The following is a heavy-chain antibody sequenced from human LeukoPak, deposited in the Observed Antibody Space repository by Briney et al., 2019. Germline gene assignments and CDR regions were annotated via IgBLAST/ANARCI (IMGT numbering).Heavy chain of an antibody. D-gene: IGHD6-13*01. CDR1: GFTFSSYA. CDR2: IYSDGTT. V-gene: IGHV3-NL1*01. J-gene: IGHJ3*02. Sequence: GGSLRLSCAASGFTFSSYAMHWVRQAPGKGLEWVSVIYSDGTTSYADSVKGRFTISRDNSKNALYLQMNSLRAEDTAVYYCAKDPRIAAAVGGRAFDIWGQGTMVTVSS. CDR3: AKDPRIAAAVGGRAFDI.